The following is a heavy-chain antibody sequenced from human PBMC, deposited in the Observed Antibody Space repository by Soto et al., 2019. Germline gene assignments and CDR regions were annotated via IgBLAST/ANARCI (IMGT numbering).Heavy chain of an antibody. D-gene: IGHD3-3*01. CDR1: GFTFSDYG. J-gene: IGHJ3*02. V-gene: IGHV3-21*01. Sequence: GSLRLSCAASGFTFSDYGMNWVRQAPGKGLEWVSSISSSSSYIYYADSVKGRFIISRDNAKNSLYLQMNSLRAEDTAVYYCARKSQVNYDFWSGHAFDIWGQGTMVTVSS. CDR3: ARKSQVNYDFWSGHAFDI. CDR2: ISSSSSYI.